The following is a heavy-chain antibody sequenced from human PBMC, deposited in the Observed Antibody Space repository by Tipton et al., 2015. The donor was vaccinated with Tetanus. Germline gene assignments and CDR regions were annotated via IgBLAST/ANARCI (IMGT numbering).Heavy chain of an antibody. CDR2: IYYSGST. Sequence: LRLSCTVSGGSISSSSYYWGWIRQPPGKGLEWIGSIYYSGSTHYNPSLKSRVTISVDTSKNQFSLKLSSVTAADTAVYYCARGGGTKWELLPIDYWGQGTLVTVSS. CDR1: GGSISSSSYY. J-gene: IGHJ4*02. V-gene: IGHV4-39*01. CDR3: ARGGGTKWELLPIDY. D-gene: IGHD1-26*01.